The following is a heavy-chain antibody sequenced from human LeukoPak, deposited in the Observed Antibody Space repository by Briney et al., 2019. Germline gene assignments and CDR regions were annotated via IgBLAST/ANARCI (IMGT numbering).Heavy chain of an antibody. D-gene: IGHD5-18*01. CDR2: ISGSGGST. CDR3: AKVSDGYLYYFDC. J-gene: IGHJ4*02. V-gene: IGHV3-23*01. Sequence: GGSLRLSCAASGFTFSSYAMSWVRQAPGKGLEWVSGISGSGGSTYYADSVKGRFTISRDNSKNTLYLQMNSLRAEDTVVYYCAKVSDGYLYYFDCWGQGTLVTVSS. CDR1: GFTFSSYA.